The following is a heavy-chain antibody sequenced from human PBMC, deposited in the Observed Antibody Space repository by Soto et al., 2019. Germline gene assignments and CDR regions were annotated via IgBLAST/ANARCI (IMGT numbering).Heavy chain of an antibody. V-gene: IGHV1-69*01. J-gene: IGHJ6*02. CDR1: GGTFSSYA. CDR2: IIPIFGTA. D-gene: IGHD6-19*01. CDR3: ARVVGLNLGIAVKYNYSAMDV. Sequence: QVQLMQSGAEVKKPGSSVKVSCTASGGTFSSYAISWVRQAPGQGLEWMGGIIPIFGTANYAQKFQDRVTITADASTSTADMGLTSLRSEATAIYSWARVVGLNLGIAVKYNYSAMDVGAQGTTVTVS.